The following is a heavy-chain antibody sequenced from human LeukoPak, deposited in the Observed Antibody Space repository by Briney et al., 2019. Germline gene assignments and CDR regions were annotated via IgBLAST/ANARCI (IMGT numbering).Heavy chain of an antibody. CDR1: GFTFSSYW. V-gene: IGHV3-74*01. J-gene: IGHJ4*02. CDR2: INADGSRT. Sequence: GGSLRLSCAASGFTFSSYWMHWVRQAPGKGLVWVSRINADGSRTSYADSVKGRFTISRDDAKNTLYLQMNSLRAEDTAMYYCAKDRGDAALDYWGQGTLVTVSS. D-gene: IGHD2-21*01. CDR3: AKDRGDAALDY.